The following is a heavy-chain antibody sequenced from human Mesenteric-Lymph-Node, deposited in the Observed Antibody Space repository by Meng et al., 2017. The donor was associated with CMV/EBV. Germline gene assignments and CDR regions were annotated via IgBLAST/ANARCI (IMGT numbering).Heavy chain of an antibody. Sequence: CVVSGYTFASYAMSWVRQAPGKGLEWVSVIYPAGSSVYYADSVKGRFTISRDDSKNTLYLQMNSLRGDDTAVYYCAQPVAGTYGYFDLWGRGTLVTVSS. J-gene: IGHJ2*01. V-gene: IGHV3-23*03. D-gene: IGHD6-19*01. CDR1: GYTFASYA. CDR2: IYPAGSSV. CDR3: AQPVAGTYGYFDL.